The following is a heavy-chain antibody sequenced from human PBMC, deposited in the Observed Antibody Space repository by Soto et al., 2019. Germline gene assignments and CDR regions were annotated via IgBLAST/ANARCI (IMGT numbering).Heavy chain of an antibody. J-gene: IGHJ6*02. CDR2: IYSGGST. D-gene: IGHD4-4*01. CDR1: GFTVSSNY. Sequence: LRLSCAASGFTVSSNYMSWVRQAPGKGLEWVSVIYSGGSTYHADSVKGRFTISRDNSKNTLYLQMNSLRAEDTAVYYCARELYDYSNSGGYYYYGMDVCGQRTTVTVSS. CDR3: ARELYDYSNSGGYYYYGMDV. V-gene: IGHV3-53*01.